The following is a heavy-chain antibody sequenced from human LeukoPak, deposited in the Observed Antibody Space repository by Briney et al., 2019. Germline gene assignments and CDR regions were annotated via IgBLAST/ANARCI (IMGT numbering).Heavy chain of an antibody. CDR1: GGSISSYY. Sequence: SETLSFTCTVSGGSISSYYWSWIRQPAGKGLEWIGRIYTSGGTNYNPSLKSRVTMSVDTSKNQFSLKLSSVTAADTAVYYCARDSGYSYGGSYYYYGMDVWGQGTTVAVSS. CDR2: IYTSGGT. D-gene: IGHD5-18*01. J-gene: IGHJ6*02. CDR3: ARDSGYSYGGSYYYYGMDV. V-gene: IGHV4-4*07.